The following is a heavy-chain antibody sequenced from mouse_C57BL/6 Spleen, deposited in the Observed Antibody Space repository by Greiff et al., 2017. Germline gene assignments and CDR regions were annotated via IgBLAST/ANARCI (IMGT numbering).Heavy chain of an antibody. CDR2: IYTGNSDN. J-gene: IGHJ3*01. CDR3: TKEDDYGSSPAWFAY. D-gene: IGHD1-1*01. Sequence: VHVKQSGPVLARPGASVKMSCKTSGYTFTSYWMHWVKQRPGQGLEWIGAIYTGNSDNSYHQKFKGKAKLPAVTSASTAYIELRSLTNEESAVYYFTKEDDYGSSPAWFAYWGQGTMVTVSA. V-gene: IGHV1-5*01. CDR1: GYTFTSYW.